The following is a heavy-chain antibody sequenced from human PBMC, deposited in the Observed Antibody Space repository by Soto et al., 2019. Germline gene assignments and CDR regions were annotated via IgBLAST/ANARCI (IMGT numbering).Heavy chain of an antibody. CDR2: INWNGGST. CDR3: ARVGQQLVRSAFDI. J-gene: IGHJ3*02. Sequence: GGSLRLSCAASGFTFDDYGMSWVRQAPGKGLEWVSGINWNGGSTGYADSVKGRFTISRDNAKNSLYLQMNSLRAEDTALYHCARVGQQLVRSAFDIWGQGTMVTVSS. CDR1: GFTFDDYG. V-gene: IGHV3-20*01. D-gene: IGHD6-13*01.